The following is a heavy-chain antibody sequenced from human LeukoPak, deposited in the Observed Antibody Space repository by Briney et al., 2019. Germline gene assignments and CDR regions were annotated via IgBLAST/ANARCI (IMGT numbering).Heavy chain of an antibody. D-gene: IGHD3-22*01. CDR2: MNPNSGNT. J-gene: IGHJ4*02. Sequence: ASVKVSCKASGGTFSSYAISWVRQAPGQGLEWMGWMNPNSGNTGYAQKFQGRVTMTRNTSISTAYMELSSLRSEDTAVYYCARGRTYYYDSSGYPDDYWGQGTLVTVSS. V-gene: IGHV1-8*02. CDR3: ARGRTYYYDSSGYPDDY. CDR1: GGTFSSYA.